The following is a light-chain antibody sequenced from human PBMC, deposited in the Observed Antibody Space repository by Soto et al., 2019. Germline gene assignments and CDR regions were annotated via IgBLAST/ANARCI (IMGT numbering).Light chain of an antibody. CDR2: DVS. CDR1: SSDVGGYNY. J-gene: IGLJ2*01. CDR3: CSYAGSYTFAVV. V-gene: IGLV2-11*01. Sequence: QSVLTQPRSVSGSPGQSVTISCTGTSSDVGGYNYVSWYQQHPGEAPKLMIYDVSKRPSGVPDRFSGSKSGNTASLTISGLQAEDEADYYCCSYAGSYTFAVVFGGGTKLTVL.